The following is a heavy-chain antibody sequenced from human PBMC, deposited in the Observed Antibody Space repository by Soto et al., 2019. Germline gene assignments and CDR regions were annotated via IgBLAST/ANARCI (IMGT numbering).Heavy chain of an antibody. CDR3: ARQAKIGDRSQFYFDS. Sequence: QVQLVESGGDVVQPGRSLRLSCAASGFTFSFYAMHWSRRPPAKGLGGGAVISYNGGNKHYVDPVKGRFTISRDNSQHTLYLQMDSLRPDDTAVYYCARQAKIGDRSQFYFDSWGQGTLVTVSS. J-gene: IGHJ4*02. CDR1: GFTFSFYA. D-gene: IGHD3-16*01. CDR2: ISYNGGNK. V-gene: IGHV3-30*04.